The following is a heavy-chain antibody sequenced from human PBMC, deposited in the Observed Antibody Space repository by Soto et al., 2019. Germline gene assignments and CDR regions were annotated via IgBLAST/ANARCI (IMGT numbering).Heavy chain of an antibody. V-gene: IGHV5-51*01. CDR3: ARHPLLLWFGELLYYFDY. CDR1: GYSFTSYW. CDR2: IYPGDSDT. J-gene: IGHJ4*02. Sequence: GESLKISCKGSGYSFTSYWIGWVRQMPGKGLEWMGIIYPGDSDTRYSPSFQGQVTISADKSISTAYLQWSSLKASDTAMYYCARHPLLLWFGELLYYFDYWGQGTLVTVSS. D-gene: IGHD3-10*01.